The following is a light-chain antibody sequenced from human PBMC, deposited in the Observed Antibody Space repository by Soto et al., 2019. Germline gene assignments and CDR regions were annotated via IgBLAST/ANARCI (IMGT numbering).Light chain of an antibody. J-gene: IGLJ2*01. V-gene: IGLV2-8*01. Sequence: QSALTQPPSASGSPGQSVTISCIGTSSDVGGYNYVSWYQQHPGKAPNLIIYEVSKRPSGVPDRFSGSKSGNTASLTVSGLQAEDEAEYFCSSYGDSPVGFGGGTKLTVL. CDR1: SSDVGGYNY. CDR3: SSYGDSPVG. CDR2: EVS.